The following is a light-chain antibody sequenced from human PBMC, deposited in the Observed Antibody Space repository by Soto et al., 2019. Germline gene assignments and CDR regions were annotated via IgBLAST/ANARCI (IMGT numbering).Light chain of an antibody. V-gene: IGLV2-14*01. CDR3: DSYTSSRAYV. J-gene: IGLJ1*01. CDR2: EVS. Sequence: QSVLTQPASVSGSPGQSITISCTGTSSDVGGYNYVSWYQRQSGKAPKLIIHEVSNRPSGVSNRFSGSKSGNTASLTISGLQAEDEADYYCDSYTSSRAYVFGIGTKVTV. CDR1: SSDVGGYNY.